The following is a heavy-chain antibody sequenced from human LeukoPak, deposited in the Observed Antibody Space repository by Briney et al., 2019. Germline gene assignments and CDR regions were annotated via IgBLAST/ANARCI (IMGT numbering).Heavy chain of an antibody. J-gene: IGHJ4*02. Sequence: GGSLRLSCAASGFTFSSYWMHWVRQAPGKGLVWVSRINSDGSSTSYADSVKGRFTISRDNAKNTLYLQMNSLRAEDTAVNYCARANYDSSGYYYYWGQGTLVTVSS. V-gene: IGHV3-74*01. CDR2: INSDGSST. CDR1: GFTFSSYW. CDR3: ARANYDSSGYYYY. D-gene: IGHD3-22*01.